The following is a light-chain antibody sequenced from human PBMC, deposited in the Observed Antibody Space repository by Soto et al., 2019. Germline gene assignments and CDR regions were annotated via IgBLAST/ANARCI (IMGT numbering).Light chain of an antibody. V-gene: IGKV1-9*01. CDR3: QQLKSNLIT. CDR1: QGINRF. J-gene: IGKJ5*01. Sequence: DIQLTQSPSFLSASVGDRVTITCRASQGINRFLAWYQQKPGKAPKLLIYAASTLQSGVPSRLSGSGSGTEFTLTISSLQPEDFATYYCQQLKSNLITFGQGTRLEIK. CDR2: AAS.